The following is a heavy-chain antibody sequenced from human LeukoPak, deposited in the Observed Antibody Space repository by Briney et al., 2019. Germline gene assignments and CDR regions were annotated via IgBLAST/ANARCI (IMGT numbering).Heavy chain of an antibody. CDR1: GFTFNRSW. V-gene: IGHV3-7*01. CDR2: MDPSGSQK. D-gene: IGHD1-1*01. J-gene: IGHJ4*02. Sequence: GGSLRLSCAASGFTFNRSWMNWVRQAPGKGLEWVANMDPSGSQKRYVDSVKGRFIISKDNPGASLYLDMYSLRAEDTAIYYCAIWTSGNYWGQGTLVAVS. CDR3: AIWTSGNY.